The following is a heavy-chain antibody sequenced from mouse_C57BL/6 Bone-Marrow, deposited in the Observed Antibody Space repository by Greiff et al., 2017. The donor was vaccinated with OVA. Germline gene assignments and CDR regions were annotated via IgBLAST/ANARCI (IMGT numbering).Heavy chain of an antibody. Sequence: QVQLQQSGPELVKPGASVKISCKASGYAFSSSWMNWVKQRPGKGLEWIGRIYPGDGDTNYNGKFKGKATLTADKSSSPAYMQLSSLTSEDSAVYFCASYYDYNLDYWGQGTTLTVSS. V-gene: IGHV1-82*01. D-gene: IGHD2-4*01. CDR2: IYPGDGDT. CDR3: ASYYDYNLDY. J-gene: IGHJ2*01. CDR1: GYAFSSSW.